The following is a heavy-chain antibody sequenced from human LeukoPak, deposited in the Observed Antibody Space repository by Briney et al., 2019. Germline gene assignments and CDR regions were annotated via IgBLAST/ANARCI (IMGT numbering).Heavy chain of an antibody. D-gene: IGHD4-23*01. CDR1: GFTVSSNY. CDR2: IYSGGST. J-gene: IGHJ4*02. V-gene: IGHV3-66*01. CDR3: ARDRYGGNSFSDY. Sequence: GGSLRLSCAASGFTVSSNYMSWVRQAPRKGLEWVSVIYSGGSTYYADSVKGRFTISRDNSKNTLYLQMNSLRAEDTAVYYCARDRYGGNSFSDYWGQGTLVTVSS.